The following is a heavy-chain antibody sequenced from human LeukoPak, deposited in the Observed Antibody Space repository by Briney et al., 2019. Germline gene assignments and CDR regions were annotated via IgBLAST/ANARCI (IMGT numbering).Heavy chain of an antibody. J-gene: IGHJ6*02. Sequence: PGGSLRLSSAASGFTLSNYLMSWVRQAPGKGLEGVANIKQDGSEKYYADSVKGRLTISRDNAKNSLYLQMNSLRAEDTAVYYCARDVWQQLTPGPDYYYYYGMDVWGQGTTVTVSS. CDR2: IKQDGSEK. CDR3: ARDVWQQLTPGPDYYYYYGMDV. V-gene: IGHV3-7*01. D-gene: IGHD6-13*01. CDR1: GFTLSNYL.